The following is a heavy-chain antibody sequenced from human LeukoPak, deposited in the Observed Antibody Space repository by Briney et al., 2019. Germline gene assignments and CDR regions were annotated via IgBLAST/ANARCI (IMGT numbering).Heavy chain of an antibody. Sequence: AASVKVSCKASGGTFSSYAISWVRQAPGQGLEWMGGIIPIFGTPKYAQKFQGRVTITADESTSTAYMELSSLTSEDTAVYYCARDNKWELFALDYWGQGTLVTVSS. J-gene: IGHJ4*02. CDR2: IIPIFGTP. V-gene: IGHV1-69*13. CDR3: ARDNKWELFALDY. D-gene: IGHD1-26*01. CDR1: GGTFSSYA.